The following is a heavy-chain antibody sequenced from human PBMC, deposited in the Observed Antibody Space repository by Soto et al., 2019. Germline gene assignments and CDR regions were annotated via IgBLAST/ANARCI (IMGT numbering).Heavy chain of an antibody. Sequence: ASVKVSCKASGYTFTGYYMHWVRQAPGQGLEWMGWINPNSGGTNYAQKFQGWVTMTRDTSISTAYMELSRLRSDDTAVYYCARSMGYYYYMDAWGKGTTVTVSS. CDR2: INPNSGGT. CDR3: ARSMGYYYYMDA. J-gene: IGHJ6*03. CDR1: GYTFTGYY. V-gene: IGHV1-2*04.